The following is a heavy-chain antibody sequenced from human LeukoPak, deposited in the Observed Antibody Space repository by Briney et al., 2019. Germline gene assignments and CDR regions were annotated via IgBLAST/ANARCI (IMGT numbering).Heavy chain of an antibody. J-gene: IGHJ4*02. CDR3: ARDSLTGYSSSWCYDY. V-gene: IGHV3-21*01. CDR1: GFTFSSYG. Sequence: GGSLRLSCAASGFTFSSYGMSWVRQAPGKGLEWVSSISSTGSYIYYADSVKGRFTISRDNAKNSVHLQMNSLRAEDTAVYYCARDSLTGYSSSWCYDYWGQGTLVTVSS. CDR2: ISSTGSYI. D-gene: IGHD6-13*01.